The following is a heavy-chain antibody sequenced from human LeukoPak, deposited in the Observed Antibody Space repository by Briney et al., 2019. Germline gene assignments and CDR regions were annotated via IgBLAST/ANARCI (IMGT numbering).Heavy chain of an antibody. V-gene: IGHV1-18*04. CDR1: GYTFTSYG. CDR2: ISAYNGNT. CDR3: SLLGYCSSTSCFDFDY. J-gene: IGHJ4*02. D-gene: IGHD2-2*01. Sequence: ASVKVSFKASGYTFTSYGISWVRQAPGQGLEWMGWISAYNGNTNYAQKLQGRVTITTDTSTSTAYMELRSLRSDDTAVYYCSLLGYCSSTSCFDFDYWGQGTLVTVSS.